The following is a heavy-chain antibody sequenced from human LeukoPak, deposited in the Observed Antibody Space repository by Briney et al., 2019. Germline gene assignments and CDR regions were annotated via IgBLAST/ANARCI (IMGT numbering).Heavy chain of an antibody. CDR2: INSDGSST. CDR1: GFTFSSYR. CDR3: AREGEYYDFWSGAFDI. J-gene: IGHJ3*02. D-gene: IGHD3-3*01. V-gene: IGHV3-74*01. Sequence: GGSLRLSCAASGFTFSSYRMHWVRQAPGKGLVWVSRINSDGSSTSYADSVKGRFTISRDNAKNTLYLQMNSLRAEDTAVYYCAREGEYYDFWSGAFDIWGQGTMVTVSS.